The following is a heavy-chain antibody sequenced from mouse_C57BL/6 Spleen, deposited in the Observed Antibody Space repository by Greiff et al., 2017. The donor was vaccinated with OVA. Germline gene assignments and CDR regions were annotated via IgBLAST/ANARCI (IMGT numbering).Heavy chain of an antibody. D-gene: IGHD1-1*01. CDR2: IHPNSGST. J-gene: IGHJ2*01. CDR1: GYTFTSYW. CDR3: ARSDYYGSSPYYFDY. V-gene: IGHV1-64*01. Sequence: VQLQQPGAELVKPGASVKLSCKASGYTFTSYWMHWVKQRPGQGLEWIGMIHPNSGSTNYNEKFKSKATLTVDKSSSTAYMQLSSLTSEDSAVYYCARSDYYGSSPYYFDYWGQGTTLTVSS.